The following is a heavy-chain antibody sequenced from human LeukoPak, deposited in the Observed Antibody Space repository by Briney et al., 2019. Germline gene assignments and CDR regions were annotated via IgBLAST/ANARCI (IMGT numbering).Heavy chain of an antibody. D-gene: IGHD3-3*01. V-gene: IGHV3-74*01. CDR3: AKDHYWSIDY. CDR1: GFDFSSNW. Sequence: GGSLKLSCAASGFDFSSNWMHWVRHAPGQGLVWVSRIKGDGISTNYADSVKGRFTISRDIAKNTLYLQMNSLRAEDTGVYYCAKDHYWSIDYWGRGTLVTVSS. J-gene: IGHJ4*02. CDR2: IKGDGIST.